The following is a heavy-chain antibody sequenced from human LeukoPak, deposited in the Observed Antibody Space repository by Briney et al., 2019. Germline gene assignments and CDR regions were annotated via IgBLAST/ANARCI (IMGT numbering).Heavy chain of an antibody. J-gene: IGHJ3*02. CDR1: GFTFSSYD. Sequence: GGSLRLSCAASGFTFSSYDMHWVRQATGKGLEWVSAIGTAGDTYYPGSVKGRFTISRENAKNSLYLQMNSLRAGDTAVYYCARAAAGGYSYAFDIWGQGTMVTVSS. V-gene: IGHV3-13*01. CDR2: IGTAGDT. D-gene: IGHD5-12*01. CDR3: ARAAAGGYSYAFDI.